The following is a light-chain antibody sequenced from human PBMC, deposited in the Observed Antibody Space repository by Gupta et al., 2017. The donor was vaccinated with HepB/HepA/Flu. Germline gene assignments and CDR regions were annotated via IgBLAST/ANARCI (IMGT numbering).Light chain of an antibody. Sequence: DIQMTQSPSTLSASVGDRVTITCRASQSINTWLAWYQHKPGKAPNLLVYKASTLESGVPSRFSGSGSGTEFTLTISSLQPDDFATYYCQQYNSYPWTFGQGTKVEIK. CDR3: QQYNSYPWT. CDR2: KAS. CDR1: QSINTW. J-gene: IGKJ1*01. V-gene: IGKV1-5*03.